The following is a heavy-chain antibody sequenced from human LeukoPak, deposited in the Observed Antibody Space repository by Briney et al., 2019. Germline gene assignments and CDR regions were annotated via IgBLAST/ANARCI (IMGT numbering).Heavy chain of an antibody. CDR3: ARDLPSIAARFGLFDY. Sequence: GGSLRLSCAASGFTFSSYSMSWVRQAPGKGLEWVSSISSSSSYIYYADSVKGRFTISRDNAKNSLYLQMNSLRAEDTAVYYCARDLPSIAARFGLFDYWGQGTLVTVSS. V-gene: IGHV3-21*01. D-gene: IGHD6-6*01. CDR2: ISSSSSYI. J-gene: IGHJ4*02. CDR1: GFTFSSYS.